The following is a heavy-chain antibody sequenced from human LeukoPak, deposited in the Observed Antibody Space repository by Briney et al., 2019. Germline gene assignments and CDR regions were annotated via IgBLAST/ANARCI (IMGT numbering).Heavy chain of an antibody. Sequence: GASVKVSCKASGHTFTGYYMHWVRQAPGQGLEWMGWINPNSGGTNYAQKFQGRVTMTRDTSISTAYMELSRLRSDDTAVYYCARDFSSGWYVSVDYWGQGTLVTVSS. CDR3: ARDFSSGWYVSVDY. V-gene: IGHV1-2*02. J-gene: IGHJ4*02. CDR1: GHTFTGYY. D-gene: IGHD6-19*01. CDR2: INPNSGGT.